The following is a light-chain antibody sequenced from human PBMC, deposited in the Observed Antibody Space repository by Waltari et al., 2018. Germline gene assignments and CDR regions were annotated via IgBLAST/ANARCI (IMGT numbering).Light chain of an antibody. J-gene: IGLJ2*01. CDR1: GSNIGAGYD. CDR3: QSYDTTLSVV. V-gene: IGLV1-40*01. CDR2: GVN. Sequence: QSVLTQPPSVSGAPGQRVTISCSGSGSNIGAGYDVHWYRQLPGKAPTLLIYGVNTRPPGVSDRFSGSQVAPSASLAIAGLQADDEADYYCQSYDTTLSVVFGGGTKLTVL.